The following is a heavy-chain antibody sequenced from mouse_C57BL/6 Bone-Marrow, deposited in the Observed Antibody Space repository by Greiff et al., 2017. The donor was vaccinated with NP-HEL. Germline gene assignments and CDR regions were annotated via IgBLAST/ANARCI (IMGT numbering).Heavy chain of an antibody. Sequence: VQLQQSGAELVRPGTSVKMSCKASGYTFTNYWIGWAKQRPGHGLEWIGDIYPGGGYTNYNEKFKGKATLTADKSSSTAYMQFSSLTSEDSAIYYCARLRSGYYYAMDYWGQGTSVTVSS. CDR1: GYTFTNYW. CDR3: ARLRSGYYYAMDY. V-gene: IGHV1-63*01. D-gene: IGHD2-2*01. CDR2: IYPGGGYT. J-gene: IGHJ4*01.